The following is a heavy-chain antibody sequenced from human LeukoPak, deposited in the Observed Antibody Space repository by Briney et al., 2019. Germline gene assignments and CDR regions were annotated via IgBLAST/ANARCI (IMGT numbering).Heavy chain of an antibody. CDR1: GGSISSGSYY. Sequence: SQTLSLTCTVSGGSISSGSYYWSWIRQPAGKGLEWIGRIYTSGSTNYNPSLKSRVTISVDTSKNQFSLKLSSVTAADTAVYYCASDYSTPPGDYYGMDVWGQGTTVTVSS. CDR2: IYTSGST. V-gene: IGHV4-61*02. J-gene: IGHJ6*02. D-gene: IGHD2-15*01. CDR3: ASDYSTPPGDYYGMDV.